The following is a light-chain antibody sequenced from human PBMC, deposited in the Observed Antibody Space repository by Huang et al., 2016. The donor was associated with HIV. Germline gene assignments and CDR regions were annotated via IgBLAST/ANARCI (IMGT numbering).Light chain of an antibody. V-gene: IGKV1D-13*01. Sequence: AIQLTQSPSSLSASVEDRVTITCRASRGISSGLAWYQQKQGKAPKLLFFDASSLESGVPSRFSGSGSGTDFTLTISSLQPEDFATYYCQQFNNYLTFGQGTRLEIQ. J-gene: IGKJ5*01. CDR2: DAS. CDR1: RGISSG. CDR3: QQFNNYLT.